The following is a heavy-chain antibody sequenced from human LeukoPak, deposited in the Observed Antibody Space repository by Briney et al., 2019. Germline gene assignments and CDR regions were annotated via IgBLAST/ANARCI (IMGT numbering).Heavy chain of an antibody. CDR3: ARASVRGMDV. D-gene: IGHD3-10*01. CDR2: ISSSSSYI. CDR1: GFTFSSYS. J-gene: IGHJ6*02. V-gene: IGHV3-21*01. Sequence: GGSLRLSCAASGFTFSSYSMNWVRQAPGKGLEWVSSISSSSSYIYYADSVKGRFTISRDNAKSSLYLQMNSLRAEDTAVYYCARASVRGMDVWGQGTTVTVSS.